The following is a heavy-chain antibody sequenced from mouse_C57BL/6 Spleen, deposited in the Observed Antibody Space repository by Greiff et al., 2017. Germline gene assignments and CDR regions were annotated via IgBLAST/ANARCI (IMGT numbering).Heavy chain of an antibody. CDR3: TRGNYDYDGYAMDD. CDR2: ISSGGDYI. J-gene: IGHJ4*01. V-gene: IGHV5-9-1*02. D-gene: IGHD2-4*01. Sequence: EVQGVESGEGLVKPGGSLKLSCAASGFTFSSYALSWVRQTPEKRLEWVAYISSGGDYIYYADTVKGRFTISIDNARNTLYLQMSSLKSEDTAMYYCTRGNYDYDGYAMDDWGQGTSVTVSS. CDR1: GFTFSSYA.